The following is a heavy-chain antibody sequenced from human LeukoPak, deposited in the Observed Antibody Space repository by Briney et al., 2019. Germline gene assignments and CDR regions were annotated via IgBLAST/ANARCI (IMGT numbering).Heavy chain of an antibody. D-gene: IGHD2-8*01. CDR1: GFTFRSYW. Sequence: GGSLRLSCAASGFTFRSYWMSWVRQAPGKGLEWVANIKQDGSEKYYVDSVKGRFTISRDNAKNSLYLQMNSLRAEDTAVYYCARDSSMAEETPWFDPWGQGTLVTVSS. V-gene: IGHV3-7*01. CDR3: ARDSSMAEETPWFDP. J-gene: IGHJ5*02. CDR2: IKQDGSEK.